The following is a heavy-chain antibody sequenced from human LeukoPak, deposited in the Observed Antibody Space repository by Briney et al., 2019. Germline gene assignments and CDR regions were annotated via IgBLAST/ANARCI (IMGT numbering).Heavy chain of an antibody. CDR2: ISSSGSTI. V-gene: IGHV3-48*03. CDR3: ARDLNYGDYEDYFDY. Sequence: PGGSLRLSCAASGFTFSSYEMNWVRQAPGKGLEWVSYISSSGSTIYYADSVKGRFTISRDNAKNSLYLQMNSLRAEDTAVHYCARDLNYGDYEDYFDYWGQGTLVTVSS. J-gene: IGHJ4*02. CDR1: GFTFSSYE. D-gene: IGHD4-17*01.